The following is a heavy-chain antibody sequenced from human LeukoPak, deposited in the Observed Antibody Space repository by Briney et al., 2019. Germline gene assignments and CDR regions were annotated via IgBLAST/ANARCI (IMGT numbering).Heavy chain of an antibody. J-gene: IGHJ6*03. D-gene: IGHD6-13*01. CDR3: ANSYSSSWHVTLGPYYYYMDV. CDR2: ISYDGSNK. V-gene: IGHV3-30-3*01. CDR1: GFTFSSYA. Sequence: GGSLRLSCAASGFTFSSYAMHWVRQAPGKGLEWVAVISYDGSNKYYADSVKGRFTISRDNSKNTLYLQKNSLRAKDSAVYYCANSYSSSWHVTLGPYYYYMDVWGKGTTVTVSS.